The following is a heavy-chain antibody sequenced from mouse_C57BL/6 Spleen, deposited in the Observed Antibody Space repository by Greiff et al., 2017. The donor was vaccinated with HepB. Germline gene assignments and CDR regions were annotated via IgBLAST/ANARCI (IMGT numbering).Heavy chain of an antibody. Sequence: DVKLVESGGDLVKPGGSLKLSCAASGFTFSSYGMSWVRQTPDKRLEWVATISSGGSYTYYPDSVKGRFTISRDNAKNTLYLQMSSLKSEDTAMYYCARRGYYGSSYGYFDVWGTGTTVTVSS. CDR1: GFTFSSYG. V-gene: IGHV5-6*02. CDR2: ISSGGSYT. D-gene: IGHD1-1*01. J-gene: IGHJ1*03. CDR3: ARRGYYGSSYGYFDV.